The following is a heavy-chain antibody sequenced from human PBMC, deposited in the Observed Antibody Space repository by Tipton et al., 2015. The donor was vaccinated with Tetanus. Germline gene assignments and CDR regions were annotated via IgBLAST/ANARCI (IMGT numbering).Heavy chain of an antibody. J-gene: IGHJ4*02. V-gene: IGHV3-23*01. CDR3: AKRPPSDDRWLHFDY. CDR2: ISNNGGST. CDR1: GFTFISYG. Sequence: SLRLSCAASGFTFISYGMSWVRQAPGKGLEWVSGISNNGGSTYDTDSVKGRFTISRDNSKNTLYLQMNSLRAEDTAVYYCAKRPPSDDRWLHFDYWGQGTLVTVSS. D-gene: IGHD5-24*01.